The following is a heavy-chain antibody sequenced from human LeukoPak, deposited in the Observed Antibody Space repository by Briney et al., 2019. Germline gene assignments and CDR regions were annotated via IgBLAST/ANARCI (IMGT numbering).Heavy chain of an antibody. CDR3: AKGDNWNYVGWFDL. Sequence: PGGSLRLSCAASGFTFSSYAMSWVRQAPGKGREWVSAISGSGGSTYYADSVKGRFTISRDNSKNTLYLQMNSLRAEDTAVYYCAKGDNWNYVGWFDLWGQGTLVTVSS. D-gene: IGHD1-7*01. CDR2: ISGSGGST. J-gene: IGHJ5*02. CDR1: GFTFSSYA. V-gene: IGHV3-23*01.